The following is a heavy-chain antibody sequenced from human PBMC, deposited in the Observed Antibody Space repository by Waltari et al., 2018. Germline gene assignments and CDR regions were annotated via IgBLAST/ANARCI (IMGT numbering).Heavy chain of an antibody. Sequence: QVQLQQWGAGLLKPSETLSLTCAVYGGSFSGYYWSWIRQPPGKGLEWIGEINHRGSTNYNPPLKSRVTISVDTSKNQFSLKLSSVTAADTAVYYCARGSGSGWYYYWGQGTLVTVSS. CDR1: GGSFSGYY. V-gene: IGHV4-34*01. J-gene: IGHJ4*02. D-gene: IGHD6-19*01. CDR3: ARGSGSGWYYY. CDR2: INHRGST.